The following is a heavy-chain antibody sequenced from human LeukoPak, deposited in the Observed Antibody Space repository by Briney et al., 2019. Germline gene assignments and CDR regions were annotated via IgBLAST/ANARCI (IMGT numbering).Heavy chain of an antibody. D-gene: IGHD6-19*01. CDR1: GYTFTSYG. V-gene: IGHV1-18*01. J-gene: IGHJ4*02. CDR3: ARVKRSAVAGTPQDY. Sequence: GASVKVSCKASGYTFTSYGISWVRQAPGQGLEWMGWVSAYNGNTNYAQKFQGRVTMTTETSTSTAYMELRSLRSDDTAVYYCARVKRSAVAGTPQDYWGQGTLVTVSS. CDR2: VSAYNGNT.